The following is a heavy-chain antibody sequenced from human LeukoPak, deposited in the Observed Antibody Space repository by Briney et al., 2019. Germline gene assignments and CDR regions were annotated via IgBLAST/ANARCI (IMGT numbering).Heavy chain of an antibody. CDR3: ARVGDYYDSSGYYLPDMYYFDY. CDR2: IYSGGST. D-gene: IGHD3-22*01. V-gene: IGHV3-53*01. Sequence: GGSLRLSCAASGFTFSSYAMSWVRQAPGKGLEWVSVIYSGGSTYYADSVKGRFTISRDNSKNTLYLQMNSLRAEDTAVYYCARVGDYYDSSGYYLPDMYYFDYWGQGTLVTVSS. CDR1: GFTFSSYA. J-gene: IGHJ4*02.